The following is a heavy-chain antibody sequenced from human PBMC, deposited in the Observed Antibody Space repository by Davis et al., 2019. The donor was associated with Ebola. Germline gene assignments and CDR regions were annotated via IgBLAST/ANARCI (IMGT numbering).Heavy chain of an antibody. CDR1: GYTFTSYG. V-gene: IGHV1-69*04. CDR3: ARAGWLQPFDY. Sequence: SVKVSCKASGYTFTSYGISWVRQAPGQGLEWMGRIIPILGIANYAQKFQGRVTITADKSTSTAYMELSSLRSDDTAVYYCARAGWLQPFDYWGQGTLVTVSS. D-gene: IGHD5-24*01. CDR2: IIPILGIA. J-gene: IGHJ4*02.